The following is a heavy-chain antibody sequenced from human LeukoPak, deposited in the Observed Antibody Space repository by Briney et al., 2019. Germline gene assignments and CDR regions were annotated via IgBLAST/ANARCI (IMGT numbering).Heavy chain of an antibody. V-gene: IGHV1-2*02. CDR2: INPNSGGT. D-gene: IGHD3-22*01. CDR1: GYTFTGYY. J-gene: IGHJ4*02. Sequence: GASVKVSCKASGYTFTGYYMHWVRQAPGQGLEWMGWINPNSGGTNYAQKFQGRVTMTRDTSISTAYRELSRLRSDDTAVYYCARDDYYDSSGYVGVHYRFDYWGQGTLVTVSS. CDR3: ARDDYYDSSGYVGVHYRFDY.